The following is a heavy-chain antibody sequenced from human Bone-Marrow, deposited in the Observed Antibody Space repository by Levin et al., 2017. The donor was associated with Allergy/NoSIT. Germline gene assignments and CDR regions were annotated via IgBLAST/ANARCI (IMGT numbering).Heavy chain of an antibody. CDR3: ASSSLWSESYYFGMDV. V-gene: IGHV3-21*01. CDR1: EFTFSSYR. J-gene: IGHJ6*02. D-gene: IGHD3-10*01. CDR2: ISSSSSYI. Sequence: GGSLRLSCVGSEFTFSSYRMNWVRQAPGKGLEWVASISSSSSYIYYADSVKGRFTISRDNAKNSLYLQINSLRAEDTAVYYCASSSLWSESYYFGMDVWGQGTTVTVSS.